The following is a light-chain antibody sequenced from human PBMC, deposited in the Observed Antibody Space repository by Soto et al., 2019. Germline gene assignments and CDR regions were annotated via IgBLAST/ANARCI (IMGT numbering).Light chain of an antibody. CDR2: GVS. CDR1: QPIGGDY. CDR3: QQYGSWYS. Sequence: VLTQSPDIVSMSRGERATISCRASQPIGGDYLAWYQQRRGQAPRLLMFGVSTRAAGVSDRFSGTGSGTDFNLTINRLEPEDVAVYYCQQYGSWYSFGQGTQLEI. V-gene: IGKV3-20*01. J-gene: IGKJ2*01.